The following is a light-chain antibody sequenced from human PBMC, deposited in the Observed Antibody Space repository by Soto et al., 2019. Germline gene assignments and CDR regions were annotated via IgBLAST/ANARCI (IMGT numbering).Light chain of an antibody. CDR2: GKN. Sequence: QSALTQPASVSGSPGQSITISCSGSSSNIGNNIVNWYTQLPGTAPRLLIYGKNQRPSGVPDRFSVSKSATSASLAISGLQSEDETDYYCAAWDDSLNAVVFGGGTKLTVL. CDR3: AAWDDSLNAVV. CDR1: SSNIGNNI. J-gene: IGLJ2*01. V-gene: IGLV1-44*01.